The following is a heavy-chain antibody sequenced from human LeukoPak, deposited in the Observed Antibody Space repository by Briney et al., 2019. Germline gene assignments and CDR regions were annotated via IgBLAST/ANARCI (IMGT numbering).Heavy chain of an antibody. CDR2: ISSSSSYI. Sequence: GGSLRLSCAASVFTFSSYSMNWVRQAPGKGLEWVSSISSSSSYIYYADSVKGRFTISRDNAKNSLYLQMNSLGAEDTAVYYCAREAGATTGYPYYYYYYYMDVWGKGTTVTVSS. D-gene: IGHD3-9*01. J-gene: IGHJ6*03. V-gene: IGHV3-21*01. CDR1: VFTFSSYS. CDR3: AREAGATTGYPYYYYYYYMDV.